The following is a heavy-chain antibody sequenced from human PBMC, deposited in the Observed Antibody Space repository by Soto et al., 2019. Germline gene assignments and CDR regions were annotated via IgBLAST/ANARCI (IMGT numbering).Heavy chain of an antibody. CDR3: AKPVRGSGVDY. J-gene: IGHJ4*02. V-gene: IGHV3-30*18. Sequence: QVQLVESGGGVVQPGRSLRLSCAASGFTFSSYGMHWVRQAPGKGLEWVAVISYDGSNKYYADSVKGRFTISRDNSKNTLYLQMNSLIAEDTAVYYCAKPVRGSGVDYWGQGTLVTVSS. CDR2: ISYDGSNK. CDR1: GFTFSSYG. D-gene: IGHD2-15*01.